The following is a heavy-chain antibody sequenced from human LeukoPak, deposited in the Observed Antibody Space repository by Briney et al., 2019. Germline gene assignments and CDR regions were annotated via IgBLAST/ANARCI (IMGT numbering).Heavy chain of an antibody. J-gene: IGHJ4*02. D-gene: IGHD3-16*02. V-gene: IGHV4-34*01. CDR1: GGSSSGYY. Sequence: ASETLSLTCAVYGGSSSGYYWSWIRQPPGKGLEWIGEINHSGGTNYNPSLKSRVTISVDTSKNQFSLKLSSVTAADTAVYYCARERNPNMITFGGVIAAIDYWGQGTLVTVSS. CDR2: INHSGGT. CDR3: ARERNPNMITFGGVIAAIDY.